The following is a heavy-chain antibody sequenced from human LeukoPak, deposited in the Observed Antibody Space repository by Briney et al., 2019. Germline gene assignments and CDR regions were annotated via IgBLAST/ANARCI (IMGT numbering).Heavy chain of an antibody. Sequence: GGSLRLSCAASGFTFSSYAMHWVRQAPGKGLEWVAVISYDGSNKYYADSVKGRFTISRDNSKNTLYLQMNSLRAEDTAVFYCAREGPYYFDYWAREPWSPSPQ. CDR1: GFTFSSYA. CDR2: ISYDGSNK. J-gene: IGHJ4*02. V-gene: IGHV3-30*04. CDR3: AREGPYYFDY.